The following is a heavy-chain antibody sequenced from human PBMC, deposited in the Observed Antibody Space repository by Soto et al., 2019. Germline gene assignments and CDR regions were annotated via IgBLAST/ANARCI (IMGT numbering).Heavy chain of an antibody. D-gene: IGHD5-12*01. CDR1: GGSISSYY. V-gene: IGHV4-59*01. CDR3: AREESGYDYYYYYGMDV. CDR2: IYYSGST. Sequence: PSETRSLTWTVSGGSISSYYWSWVRQPPGKGLEWIGYIYYSGSTNYNPSLKSRVTISVDTSKNQFSLKLSSVTAADTAVYYCAREESGYDYYYYYGMDVWGQGTTVTVSS. J-gene: IGHJ6*02.